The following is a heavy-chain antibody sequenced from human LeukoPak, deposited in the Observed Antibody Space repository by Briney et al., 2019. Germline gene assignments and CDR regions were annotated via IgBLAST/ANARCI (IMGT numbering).Heavy chain of an antibody. Sequence: GGSLRLSCAASGFTFSSYGMHWVRQAPGKGLEWVAVIWYDGSNKYYADSVKGRFTISRDNSKNTLYLQMNSLRAEDTAVYYCARDQAIGYSGYPDYWGQGTLVTVSS. CDR2: IWYDGSNK. CDR3: ARDQAIGYSGYPDY. V-gene: IGHV3-33*01. CDR1: GFTFSSYG. D-gene: IGHD5-12*01. J-gene: IGHJ4*02.